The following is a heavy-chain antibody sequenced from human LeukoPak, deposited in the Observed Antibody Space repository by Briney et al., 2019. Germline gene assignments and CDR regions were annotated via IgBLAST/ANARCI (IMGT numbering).Heavy chain of an antibody. D-gene: IGHD3-16*02. Sequence: SETLSLTCAVYGGSFSGYYWSWIRQPPGKGLEWIGEINHSGSTNYNPSLKSRVTISVDTSKNQFSLKLSSVTAADTAVYYCASLKWIDDYVWGTYLYYFDYWGQGTLVTVSS. CDR3: ASLKWIDDYVWGTYLYYFDY. CDR1: GGSFSGYY. V-gene: IGHV4-34*01. J-gene: IGHJ4*02. CDR2: INHSGST.